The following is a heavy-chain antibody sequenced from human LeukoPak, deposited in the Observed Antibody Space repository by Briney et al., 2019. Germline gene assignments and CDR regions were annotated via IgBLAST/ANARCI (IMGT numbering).Heavy chain of an antibody. CDR1: GGSINTYY. J-gene: IGHJ6*03. Sequence: PSETLSLTCAVSGGSINTYYWSWIRQPPGKGLEWIGYIYTTGNTNYNPSLKGRVTISLDTSKNQFSLNLSSVTTADTAVYYCAKHDTVFGAAHFYMDVWGKGTTVTVSS. CDR2: IYTTGNT. V-gene: IGHV4-4*09. D-gene: IGHD3-3*01. CDR3: AKHDTVFGAAHFYMDV.